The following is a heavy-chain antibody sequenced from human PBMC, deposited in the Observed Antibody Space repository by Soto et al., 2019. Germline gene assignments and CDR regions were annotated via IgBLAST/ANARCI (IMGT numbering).Heavy chain of an antibody. CDR2: INAGNGHT. CDR1: GYTFSNYL. D-gene: IGHD3-10*01. J-gene: IGHJ4*02. V-gene: IGHV1-3*01. CDR3: ASPSYGSGSYY. Sequence: QVQLVQSGPEVKKPGASVKVSCKASGYTFSNYLLHWVRQAPGQGLEWMGWINAGNGHTKYSQKFQGRVTFTRDTSATTAYIELSSLRSEDTAVYYCASPSYGSGSYYWGQGTLVTVSS.